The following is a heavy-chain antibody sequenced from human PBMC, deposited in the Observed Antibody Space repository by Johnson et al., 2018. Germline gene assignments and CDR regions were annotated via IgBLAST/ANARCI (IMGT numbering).Heavy chain of an antibody. CDR3: ARQRVYSAWALGDYYYYGVDV. J-gene: IGHJ6*02. V-gene: IGHV4-39*01. CDR2: IYYSGGT. CDR1: GGSISSSNYQ. Sequence: QVQLQESGPGLVEXSETLSLXCTVSGGSISSSNYQWGWIRQPPGKGLEWMGVIYYSGGTYYSPSLKGRVTMSVNTSKNKFPLRLTSVTAADTGICYWARQRVYSAWALGDYYYYGVDVWGQGTTVTVSS. D-gene: IGHD6-19*01.